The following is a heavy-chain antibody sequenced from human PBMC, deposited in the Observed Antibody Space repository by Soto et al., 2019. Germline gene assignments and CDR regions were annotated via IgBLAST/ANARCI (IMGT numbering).Heavy chain of an antibody. J-gene: IGHJ4*02. CDR1: GGSISSYY. V-gene: IGHV4-59*03. CDR2: EYYSGIT. D-gene: IGHD7-27*01. CDR3: ATGKYFLNCFDY. Sequence: QVQLQESGPGLVKPSETLSLTCTVSGGSISSYYWTWIRQSPGRGLEWIGYEYYSGITNYNPSLKSRVTISVDTSRNQFSLKMTSVTAADTAAYYCATGKYFLNCFDYWGQGTLVTVSS.